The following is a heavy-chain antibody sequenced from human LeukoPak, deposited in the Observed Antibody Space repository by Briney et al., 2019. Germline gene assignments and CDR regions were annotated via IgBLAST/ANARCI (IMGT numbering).Heavy chain of an antibody. Sequence: PGGSLRLSCAASGFTFDDYAMHWVRQAPGKGLEWVFLISGDGGSTYYADSVKGRFTISRDNSKNSLYLQMNSLRTEDTALYYCAKESSYYGSTHFDYWGQGTLVTVSS. J-gene: IGHJ4*02. CDR3: AKESSYYGSTHFDY. V-gene: IGHV3-43*02. D-gene: IGHD3-10*01. CDR2: ISGDGGST. CDR1: GFTFDDYA.